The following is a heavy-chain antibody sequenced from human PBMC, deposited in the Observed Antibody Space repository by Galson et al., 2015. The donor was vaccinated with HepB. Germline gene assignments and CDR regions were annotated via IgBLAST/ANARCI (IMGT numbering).Heavy chain of an antibody. CDR2: ISSSSSYT. Sequence: SLRLSCAASGFTFSSYNMNWVRQAPGKGLEWVSSISSSSSYTYYADSVKGRFTISRDNAKNSLYLQMNSLRAEDTAVYYCARDTPGSYCSGGSCLFGGNFDYWGQGTLVTVSS. CDR1: GFTFSSYN. D-gene: IGHD2-15*01. CDR3: ARDTPGSYCSGGSCLFGGNFDY. V-gene: IGHV3-21*01. J-gene: IGHJ4*02.